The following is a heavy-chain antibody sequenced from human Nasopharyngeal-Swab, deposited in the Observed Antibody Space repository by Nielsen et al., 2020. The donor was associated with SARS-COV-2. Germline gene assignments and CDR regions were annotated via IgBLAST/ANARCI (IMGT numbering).Heavy chain of an antibody. Sequence: SETLSLTCSVSGGSISGYFLSWIRQPAGEGLEWIGRVYTSGSTNYNPSLKSRVTISIDMSKNQFSLELRSMTAADTAFYYCARSGTTKYGLDVWGQGTTVIVSS. CDR3: ARSGTTKYGLDV. CDR2: VYTSGST. D-gene: IGHD1-1*01. CDR1: GGSISGYF. V-gene: IGHV4-4*07. J-gene: IGHJ6*01.